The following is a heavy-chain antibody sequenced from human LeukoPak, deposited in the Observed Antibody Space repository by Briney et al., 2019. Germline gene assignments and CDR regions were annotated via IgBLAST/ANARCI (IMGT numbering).Heavy chain of an antibody. Sequence: PSETLSLTCTVSGGSISSSSYYWSWIRQPPGKGLEWIGSIYYSGSTYYNPSLKSRVTISVDTSKNQFSLKLSSVTAADTAVYYCARRYGDPASFTIFGVAYYFDYWGQGTLVTVSS. J-gene: IGHJ4*02. CDR2: IYYSGST. V-gene: IGHV4-39*01. CDR1: GGSISSSSYY. CDR3: ARRYGDPASFTIFGVAYYFDY. D-gene: IGHD3-3*01.